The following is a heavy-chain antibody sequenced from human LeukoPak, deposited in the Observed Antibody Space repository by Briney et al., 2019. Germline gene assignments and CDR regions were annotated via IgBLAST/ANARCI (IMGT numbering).Heavy chain of an antibody. V-gene: IGHV4-34*01. D-gene: IGHD3-22*01. CDR3: ARGRDSSGYSLDY. CDR2: INHSGST. Sequence: PSETLSLTCAVYVGSFSGYYWSWIRQPPGKGLEWIGEINHSGSTNYNPSLKSRVTISVDTSKNQFSLKLSSVTAADTAVYYCARGRDSSGYSLDYWGQGTLVTVSS. J-gene: IGHJ4*02. CDR1: VGSFSGYY.